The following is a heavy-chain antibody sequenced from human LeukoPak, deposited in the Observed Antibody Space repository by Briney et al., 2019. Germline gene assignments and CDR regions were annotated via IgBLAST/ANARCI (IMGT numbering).Heavy chain of an antibody. CDR1: GFTFSSYA. CDR3: AKEISGYSGYDPFDY. V-gene: IGHV3-23*01. Sequence: GGSLRLYCAASGFTFSSYAMRWVRQAPGKGLEWVSAISGSGGSTYYADSVKGRFTISRDNSKNTLYLQMNSLRAEDTAVYYCAKEISGYSGYDPFDYWGQGTLVTVSS. J-gene: IGHJ4*02. D-gene: IGHD5-12*01. CDR2: ISGSGGST.